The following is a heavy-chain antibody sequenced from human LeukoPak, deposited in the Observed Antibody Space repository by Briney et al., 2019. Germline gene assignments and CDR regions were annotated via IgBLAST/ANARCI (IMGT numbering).Heavy chain of an antibody. J-gene: IGHJ4*02. CDR2: ISSSSSYI. CDR3: ASGFTGTFTDY. Sequence: GGSLRLSCAASGFTFSSYSMKWVRQAPGKGPEWVSSISSSSSYIYYADSVKGRFTISRDNAKNSLYLQMNSLRAEDTAVYYCASGFTGTFTDYWGQGTLVTVSS. D-gene: IGHD1-1*01. V-gene: IGHV3-21*01. CDR1: GFTFSSYS.